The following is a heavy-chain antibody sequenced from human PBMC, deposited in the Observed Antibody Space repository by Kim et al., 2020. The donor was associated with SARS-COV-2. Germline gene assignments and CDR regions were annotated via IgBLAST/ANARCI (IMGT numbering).Heavy chain of an antibody. CDR3: VRGSPSA. D-gene: IGHD3-10*01. V-gene: IGHV3-7*03. CDR2: LNQDGSAK. J-gene: IGHJ5*02. CDR1: GFTFSSYW. Sequence: GGSLRLSCAASGFTFSSYWMSWVRQAPGKGLEWVANLNQDGSAKFYVDPVKGRFPISRDNAQNSVFLQMNSLRAEDTAVDYCVRGSPSAWGQGTLVTVSS.